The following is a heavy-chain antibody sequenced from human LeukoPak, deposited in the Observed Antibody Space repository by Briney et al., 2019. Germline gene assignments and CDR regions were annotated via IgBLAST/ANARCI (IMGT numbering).Heavy chain of an antibody. Sequence: ASVKDSCKPSGYSFTAFYIHCVRQTPGQGLEWMVWIHPRRGDTNYAQKFQGRITMTRDTSISTAYLDLSSLRSDDTAVYYCARDGDYGTGSYYRGCIDSWGQGTPVTVSP. V-gene: IGHV1-2*02. CDR2: IHPRRGDT. J-gene: IGHJ4*02. CDR3: ARDGDYGTGSYYRGCIDS. D-gene: IGHD3-10*01. CDR1: GYSFTAFY.